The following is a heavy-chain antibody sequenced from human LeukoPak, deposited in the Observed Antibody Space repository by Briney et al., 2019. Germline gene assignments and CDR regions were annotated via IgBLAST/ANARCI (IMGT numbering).Heavy chain of an antibody. V-gene: IGHV3-21*01. CDR1: GFTFSSYS. D-gene: IGHD2-2*01. CDR3: GKDQAGGCRSTSCHPRPYRKLDY. J-gene: IGHJ4*02. Sequence: PGGSLRLSCAASGFTFSSYSMNWVRQAPGKGLEWVSSISSSSSYIYYADSVKGRFTISRDNAKNSLYLQMNSLRAEDTAVYYCGKDQAGGCRSTSCHPRPYRKLDYWGQGTLVTVSS. CDR2: ISSSSSYI.